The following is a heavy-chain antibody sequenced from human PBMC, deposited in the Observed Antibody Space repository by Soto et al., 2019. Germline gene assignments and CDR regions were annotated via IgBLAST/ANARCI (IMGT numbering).Heavy chain of an antibody. CDR2: ISPSASDT. V-gene: IGHV3-23*01. CDR3: VRSSGWPGDY. J-gene: IGHJ4*02. CDR1: GFSFSTSS. D-gene: IGHD3-10*01. Sequence: GGSLRLSCAASGFSFSTSSMAWVRQPPGKGLEWVSAISPSASDTLYADSVKGRFTISRDNAKNSLYLQMNSLRVDDTAVYHCVRSSGWPGDYWGQGILVTVS.